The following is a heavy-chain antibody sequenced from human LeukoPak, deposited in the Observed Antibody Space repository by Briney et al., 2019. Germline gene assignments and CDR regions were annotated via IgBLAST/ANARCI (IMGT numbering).Heavy chain of an antibody. CDR3: ASPWEPLSFDY. V-gene: IGHV3-66*01. Sequence: GGSLRLSCAASGFTVSSNYMSWVRQAPGKGLEWVSVIYSGGSTYYADSVKGRFTISRDNSKNTLYLQMNSLRAEDTAVYYCASPWEPLSFDYWGQGTLVTVSS. D-gene: IGHD1-26*01. CDR2: IYSGGST. CDR1: GFTVSSNY. J-gene: IGHJ4*02.